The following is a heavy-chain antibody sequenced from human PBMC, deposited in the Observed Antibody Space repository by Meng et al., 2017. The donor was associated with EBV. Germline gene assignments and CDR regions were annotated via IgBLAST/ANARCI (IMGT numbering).Heavy chain of an antibody. V-gene: IGHV1-18*04. J-gene: IGHJ4*02. Sequence: VPLVQSGAEVKEPGSSVKVSCKTSGGILRSFAISCVRQAPGQGLEWMGWISAYNGNTNYAQKLQGRVTMTTDTSTSTAYFELRSLRSDDTAVYYCARGLDYFDYWGQGTLVTVSS. CDR3: ARGLDYFDY. CDR1: GGILRSFA. CDR2: ISAYNGNT.